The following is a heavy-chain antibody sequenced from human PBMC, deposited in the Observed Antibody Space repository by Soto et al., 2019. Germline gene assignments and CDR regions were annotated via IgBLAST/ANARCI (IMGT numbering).Heavy chain of an antibody. CDR1: GYTFTNYD. V-gene: IGHV1-8*01. CDR2: MNPNSGNT. Sequence: GASVKVSCKASGYTFTNYDINWVRQATGQGLEWMGWMNPNSGNTGYAQNFQGRVTMTRNTSISTAYMELSSLSSEDTAVYYCASDQSWQDLVWWFDPWGKGTLGTVSS. CDR3: ASDQSWQDLVWWFDP. J-gene: IGHJ5*02. D-gene: IGHD3-16*01.